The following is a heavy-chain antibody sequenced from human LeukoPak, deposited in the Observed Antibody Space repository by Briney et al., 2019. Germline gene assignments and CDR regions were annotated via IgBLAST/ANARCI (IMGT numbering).Heavy chain of an antibody. CDR2: IYHSGST. Sequence: SETLSLTCTVSGYSISSGYYWGWIRQPPGKGLEYIGSIYHSGSTYYNPSLKSRVTISVDTSKNQFSLKLTSVTAADTAVYYCARQSTMIVVVRRYFDYWGQGTLVTVSS. J-gene: IGHJ4*02. CDR1: GYSISSGYY. D-gene: IGHD3-22*01. CDR3: ARQSTMIVVVRRYFDY. V-gene: IGHV4-38-2*02.